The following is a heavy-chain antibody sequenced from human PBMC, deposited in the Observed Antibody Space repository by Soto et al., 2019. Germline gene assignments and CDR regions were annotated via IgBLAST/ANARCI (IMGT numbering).Heavy chain of an antibody. Sequence: GSLRLSCAASGFTFSSYAMNWVRQAPGKGLEWVSVISSSGGTTYYADSVKGRFTISRDNSKNTLYLQMNSLRAEDTAVYYCAKDQSNSWYGESNFWGQGTLVTVSS. D-gene: IGHD6-13*01. CDR3: AKDQSNSWYGESNF. V-gene: IGHV3-23*01. CDR2: ISSSGGTT. J-gene: IGHJ4*02. CDR1: GFTFSSYA.